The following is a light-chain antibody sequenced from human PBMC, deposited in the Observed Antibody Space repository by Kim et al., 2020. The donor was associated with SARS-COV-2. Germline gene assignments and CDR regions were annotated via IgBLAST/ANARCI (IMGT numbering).Light chain of an antibody. CDR3: QSYESSLSGSVV. CDR2: GNS. Sequence: VTICCTGSITYSGAGLCVTWYHQHPGTAPKPPSYGNSNRPSGVPDRFSGSKSGTSASLAITGLQAEDEADYYCQSYESSLSGSVVFGGGTQLTVL. V-gene: IGLV1-40*01. J-gene: IGLJ2*01. CDR1: ITYSGAGLC.